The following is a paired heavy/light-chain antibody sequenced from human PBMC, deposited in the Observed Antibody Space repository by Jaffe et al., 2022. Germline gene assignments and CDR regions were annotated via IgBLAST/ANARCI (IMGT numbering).Light chain of an antibody. J-gene: IGLJ1*01. CDR1: SSDVGGYNY. CDR2: EVS. Sequence: QSALTQPASVSGSPGQSITISCTGTSSDVGGYNYVSWYQQHPGKAPKLMIYEVSNRPSGVSNRFSGSKSGNTASLTISGLQAEDEADYYCSSYTSSSTLLYVFGTGTKVTVL. V-gene: IGLV2-14*01. CDR3: SSYTSSSTLLYV.
Heavy chain of an antibody. D-gene: IGHD3-10*01. Sequence: QVQLVQSGAEVKKPGSSVKVSCKASGGTFSSYAISWVRQAPGQGLEWMGGIIPIFGTANYAQKFQGRVTITTDESTSTAYMELSSLRSEDTAVYYCASSGNDVLLWFGELLIAGSFDYWGQGTLVTVSS. CDR3: ASSGNDVLLWFGELLIAGSFDY. J-gene: IGHJ4*02. V-gene: IGHV1-69*05. CDR1: GGTFSSYA. CDR2: IIPIFGTA.